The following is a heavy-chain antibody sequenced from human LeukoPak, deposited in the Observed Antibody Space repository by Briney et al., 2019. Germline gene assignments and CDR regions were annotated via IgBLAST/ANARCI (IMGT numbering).Heavy chain of an antibody. V-gene: IGHV3-23*01. CDR1: GFTFSNYA. D-gene: IGHD3-22*01. CDR2: ISGSGGST. CDR3: AKDGLYGNYYDSSGYLTLFDY. Sequence: GGSLRLSCAASGFTFSNYAMSWVRQAPGKGLEWVSAISGSGGSTYYADSVKGRFTISRDNSKNTLYLRMNSLRAEDTAVYYCAKDGLYGNYYDSSGYLTLFDYWGQGTLVTVSS. J-gene: IGHJ4*02.